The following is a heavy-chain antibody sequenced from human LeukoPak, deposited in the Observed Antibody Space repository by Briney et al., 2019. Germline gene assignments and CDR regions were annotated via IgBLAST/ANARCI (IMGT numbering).Heavy chain of an antibody. CDR3: AKEGTYGDFDY. CDR1: GFTFSSYS. CDR2: ISSSSSYI. Sequence: GGSLRLSCAASGFTFSSYSMNWVRQAPGKGLEWVSSISSSSSYIYYADSVKGRFTISRDNSKNTLYLQLNSLRSEDTAVYYCAKEGTYGDFDYWGQGTLVTVSS. D-gene: IGHD4-17*01. J-gene: IGHJ4*02. V-gene: IGHV3-21*04.